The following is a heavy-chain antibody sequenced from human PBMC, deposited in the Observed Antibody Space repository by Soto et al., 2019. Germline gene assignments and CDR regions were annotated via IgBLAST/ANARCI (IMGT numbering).Heavy chain of an antibody. J-gene: IGHJ5*01. CDR1: GFTFSSFW. Sequence: GGSLRLSCAASGFTFSSFWMDWVRQAPGKGLEWVANINPDGSEKHYVDSVKGRSTISRDNAKNSLYLQMSSLTAEDSALYYCSRSLDSWGHGTRVTVSS. CDR2: INPDGSEK. CDR3: SRSLDS. V-gene: IGHV3-7*01.